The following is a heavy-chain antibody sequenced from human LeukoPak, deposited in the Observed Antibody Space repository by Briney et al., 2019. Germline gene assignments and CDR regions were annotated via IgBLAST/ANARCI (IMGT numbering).Heavy chain of an antibody. V-gene: IGHV3-7*01. CDR2: IDKDGNEI. CDR1: GLSISNFW. J-gene: IGHJ4*02. CDR3: VTDGDKWNDFEY. D-gene: IGHD1-1*01. Sequence: GGSLRLSCAASGLSISNFWMHWVRQAPGKGLEWVAIIDKDGNEIKYVDSVKGRFTLSRDNAKNSMFLQMNSLRTEDTALYYCVTDGDKWNDFEYWGQGTLVTVSS.